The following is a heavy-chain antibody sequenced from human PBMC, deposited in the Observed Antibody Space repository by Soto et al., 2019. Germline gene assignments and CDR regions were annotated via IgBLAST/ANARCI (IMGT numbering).Heavy chain of an antibody. CDR3: ARATHIYCGGDCSWRIAFDI. CDR1: GYTFTGYY. V-gene: IGHV1-2*04. J-gene: IGHJ3*02. D-gene: IGHD2-21*02. Sequence: SGKVPCKASGYTFTGYYMDWVRHAPGQGLEWMGWINPNSGGTNYAQKFQGWVAMTRDTSISTAYMELSRLRSDDTAVYYCARATHIYCGGDCSWRIAFDIWGQGTMLPVSS. CDR2: INPNSGGT.